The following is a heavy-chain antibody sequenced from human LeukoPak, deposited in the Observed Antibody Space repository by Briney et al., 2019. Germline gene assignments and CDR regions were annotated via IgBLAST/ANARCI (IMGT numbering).Heavy chain of an antibody. D-gene: IGHD6-19*01. V-gene: IGHV3-30*02. CDR2: IRYDGSDK. CDR3: AKGGAVAVFDY. CDR1: GFIFSNYG. J-gene: IGHJ4*02. Sequence: PGWSLRLSCAASGFIFSNYGMYWVRQAPGKGLEWVASIRYDGSDKYYGDSVKGRSTISRDNSKNTLYLQMNSLRAEDTAVYYCAKGGAVAVFDYWGQGTLVTVSS.